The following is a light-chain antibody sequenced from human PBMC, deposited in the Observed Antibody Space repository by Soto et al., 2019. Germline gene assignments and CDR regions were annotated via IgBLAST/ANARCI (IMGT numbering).Light chain of an antibody. Sequence: QSVLTQPASVSGSPGQSITISCTGTSSDVGSYNPVSWYQQHPGKATKLMIYEGSKRPSGVSNRFSGSKSGNTASLTISWLQAEDEADYYCCSYAGSSTYVFGTGTKVTVL. CDR2: EGS. CDR1: SSDVGSYNP. CDR3: CSYAGSSTYV. J-gene: IGLJ1*01. V-gene: IGLV2-23*01.